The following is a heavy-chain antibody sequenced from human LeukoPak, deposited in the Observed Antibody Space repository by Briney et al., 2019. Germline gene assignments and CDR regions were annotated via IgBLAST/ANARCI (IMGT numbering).Heavy chain of an antibody. V-gene: IGHV3-30*04. J-gene: IGHJ4*02. Sequence: GGSLRLSCAASGFTFSSYAMHWVRQAPGKGLDWVAVISYDGSNKYYADSVKGRFTISRDNSKNTLYLQMNSLRAEDTAVYYCARDITMVRGVLDYWGQGTLVTVSS. CDR1: GFTFSSYA. CDR2: ISYDGSNK. D-gene: IGHD3-10*01. CDR3: ARDITMVRGVLDY.